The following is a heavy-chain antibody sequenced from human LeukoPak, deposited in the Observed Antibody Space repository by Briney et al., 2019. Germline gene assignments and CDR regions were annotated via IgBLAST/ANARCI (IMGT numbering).Heavy chain of an antibody. CDR2: ISWDGGST. D-gene: IGHD3-10*01. CDR3: AKDLYGSGSYYKGPFDY. J-gene: IGHJ4*02. CDR1: GFTFDDYT. V-gene: IGHV3-43*01. Sequence: GGSLRLSCAVSGFTFDDYTMHWVRQAPGKGLEWVSLISWDGGSTYYADSVKGRFTISRDNSKNSLYLQMNSLRTEDTALYYCAKDLYGSGSYYKGPFDYWGQGTLVTVSS.